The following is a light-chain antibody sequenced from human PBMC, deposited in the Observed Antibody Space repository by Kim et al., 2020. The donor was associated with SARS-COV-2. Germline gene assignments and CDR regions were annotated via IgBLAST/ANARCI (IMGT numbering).Light chain of an antibody. V-gene: IGLV3-19*01. CDR2: GKN. CDR1: SLTNFF. Sequence: ALGQTIRITCQGGSLTNFFASWYQHKPGQAPVLVIYGKNNRPSGIPDRFSGSISGTPASLTITGTQAEDEADYYCCSRDISGNHYLFGPGTKVTVL. CDR3: CSRDISGNHYL. J-gene: IGLJ1*01.